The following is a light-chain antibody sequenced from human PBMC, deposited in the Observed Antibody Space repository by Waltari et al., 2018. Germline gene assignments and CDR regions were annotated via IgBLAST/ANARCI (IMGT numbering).Light chain of an antibody. Sequence: DIVMTQSPDSLAVSLGERAPISCKSSQSVLYSSNNKNFLAWYQQKPGQPPKLLIYWAYTRESGVPDRFSGSGSGTDFTLTISSLQAEDVAVYSCHQYYTSPFTFGPGTKVDIK. J-gene: IGKJ3*01. V-gene: IGKV4-1*01. CDR1: QSVLYSSNNKNF. CDR2: WAY. CDR3: HQYYTSPFT.